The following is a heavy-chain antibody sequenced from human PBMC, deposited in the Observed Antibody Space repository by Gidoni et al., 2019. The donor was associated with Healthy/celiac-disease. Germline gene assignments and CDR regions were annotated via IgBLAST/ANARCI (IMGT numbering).Heavy chain of an antibody. CDR1: GYTFTGYY. J-gene: IGHJ4*02. CDR2: INPNSGGT. CDR3: ARDLGWWDGYNPDGFDY. V-gene: IGHV1-2*02. Sequence: QVQLVQSGAEVQKPGASVKVSCKASGYTFTGYYMHWVRQAPGQGLEWMGWINPNSGGTNYAQKFQGRVTMTRDTSISTAYMELSRLRSDDTAVYYCARDLGWWDGYNPDGFDYWGQGTLVTVSS. D-gene: IGHD5-12*01.